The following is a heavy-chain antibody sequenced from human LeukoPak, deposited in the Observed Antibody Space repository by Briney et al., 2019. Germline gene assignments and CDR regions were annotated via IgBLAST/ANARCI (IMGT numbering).Heavy chain of an antibody. CDR2: IYYSGGT. Sequence: PSETLSLTCTVSGGSISSSSYYWGWIRQPPGKGLEWIGSIYYSGGTYYNPSLKSRVTISVDTSKNQFSLKLSSVTAADTAVYYCARRITIFGVVIAGWFDPWGQGTLVTVSS. V-gene: IGHV4-39*01. D-gene: IGHD3-3*01. CDR3: ARRITIFGVVIAGWFDP. CDR1: GGSISSSSYY. J-gene: IGHJ5*02.